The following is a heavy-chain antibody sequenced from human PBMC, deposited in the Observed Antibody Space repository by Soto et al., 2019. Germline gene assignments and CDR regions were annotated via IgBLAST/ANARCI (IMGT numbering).Heavy chain of an antibody. J-gene: IGHJ6*02. Sequence: ASVKVSCKASGCTFSSYAISWVRQAPRQGLEWMGGIIPIFGTANYAQKFQGRVTITADESTSTAYMELSSLRSEDMPVYYCARDQTTDYYYYCMDVWGQGPTVTVSS. V-gene: IGHV1-69*13. CDR1: GCTFSSYA. CDR2: IIPIFGTA. CDR3: ARDQTTDYYYYCMDV. D-gene: IGHD4-4*01.